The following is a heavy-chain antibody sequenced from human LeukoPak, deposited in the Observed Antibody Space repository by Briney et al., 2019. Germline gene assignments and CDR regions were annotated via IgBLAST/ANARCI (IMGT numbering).Heavy chain of an antibody. J-gene: IGHJ4*02. D-gene: IGHD3-22*01. Sequence: GGSLRLSCAASGFIFSRYWMHWVRQAPGKGLEWVSSIGSGGTTHYADSVKGRFTISRDNSKNTLFLQMNSLRAEDTAVYYCAKYFYDSSTYSFDYWGQGTLVTVSS. CDR2: IGSGGTT. V-gene: IGHV3-23*01. CDR3: AKYFYDSSTYSFDY. CDR1: GFIFSRYW.